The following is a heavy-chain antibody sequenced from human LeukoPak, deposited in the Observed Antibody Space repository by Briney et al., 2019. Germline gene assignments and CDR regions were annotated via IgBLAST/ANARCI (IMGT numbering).Heavy chain of an antibody. CDR1: GFIFSTYW. D-gene: IGHD6-13*01. J-gene: IGHJ4*02. CDR3: ARGPSHSSSWYGLDD. CDR2: INADGSTT. V-gene: IGHV3-74*01. Sequence: GGSLRLSCAASGFIFSTYWMHWVRQGPGKGLVWVSRINADGSTTTYADSVKGRFTISRDNAKNTLYLQMNSLRAEDTAVYYCARGPSHSSSWYGLDDWGQGALVTVFS.